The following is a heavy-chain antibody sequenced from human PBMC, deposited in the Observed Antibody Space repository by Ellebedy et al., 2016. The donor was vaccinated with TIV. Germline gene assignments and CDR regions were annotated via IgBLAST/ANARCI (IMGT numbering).Heavy chain of an antibody. V-gene: IGHV4-59*08. Sequence: SETLSLTCTVSHGSISNYNWNWIRQPPGKGLEWIGYISDSGSARYNPSLTGRITISIDTSKNQFALRLTSVTAADPAVYFCARRAVGTADIGSDSWFDAWGQGTPVIVS. D-gene: IGHD7-27*01. CDR3: ARRAVGTADIGSDSWFDA. J-gene: IGHJ5*02. CDR1: HGSISNYN. CDR2: ISDSGSA.